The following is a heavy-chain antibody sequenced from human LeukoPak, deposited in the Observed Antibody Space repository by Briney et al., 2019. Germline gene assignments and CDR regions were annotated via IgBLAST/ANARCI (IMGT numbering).Heavy chain of an antibody. D-gene: IGHD5-24*01. V-gene: IGHV3-7*04. CDR1: GFTFSGYW. J-gene: IGHJ4*02. Sequence: GGSLRLSCAASGFTFSGYWMSWVRQAPGKGLEWVANIKKDGGEKYYVVSVKGRFTISRDNAKNSLYLQMNSLSPEDTAVYYCAGRGDGNLYYFDHWGQGTLVTASS. CDR2: IKKDGGEK. CDR3: AGRGDGNLYYFDH.